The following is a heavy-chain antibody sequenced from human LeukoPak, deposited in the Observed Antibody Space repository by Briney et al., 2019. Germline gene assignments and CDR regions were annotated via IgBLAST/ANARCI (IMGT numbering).Heavy chain of an antibody. CDR3: ARGAHYYGSGRHHNWFDP. V-gene: IGHV1-69*13. Sequence: GASVKVSCKASGGTFSSYAISRVRQAPGQGLEWMGGIIPIFGTANYAQKFQGRVTITADESTSTAYMELSSLRSDDTAVYYCARGAHYYGSGRHHNWFDPWGQGTLVTVSS. CDR2: IIPIFGTA. J-gene: IGHJ5*02. CDR1: GGTFSSYA. D-gene: IGHD3-10*01.